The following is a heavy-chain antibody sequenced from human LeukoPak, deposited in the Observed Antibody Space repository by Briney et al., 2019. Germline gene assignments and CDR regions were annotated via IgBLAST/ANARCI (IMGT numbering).Heavy chain of an antibody. CDR2: IRYDGSNK. CDR1: GFTFSSYG. CDR3: AKDPSSSWSDYYYYMDV. J-gene: IGHJ6*03. Sequence: GGSLRLSCAASGFTFSSYGMHWVRQAPGKGLEWVAFIRYDGSNKYYADSVKGRFTISRDNSKNTPYLQMNSLRAEDTAVYYCAKDPSSSWSDYYYYMDVWGKGTTVTVSS. V-gene: IGHV3-30*02. D-gene: IGHD6-13*01.